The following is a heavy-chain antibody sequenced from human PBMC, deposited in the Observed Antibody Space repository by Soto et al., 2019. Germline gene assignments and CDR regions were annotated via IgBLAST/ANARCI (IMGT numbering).Heavy chain of an antibody. CDR3: ARTTDRYDSSGLWYFDP. D-gene: IGHD3-22*01. J-gene: IGHJ2*01. V-gene: IGHV4-59*01. Sequence: QVQVQESGPGLVKASETLSLTCTVSGGSISSYYWSWIRQPPGKGLEWIGYIYYSGSTNYNPSLKSRVTTSADTSKNQFSLKLSSVTAADTAVYYCARTTDRYDSSGLWYFDPWGPGTLVTVSS. CDR2: IYYSGST. CDR1: GGSISSYY.